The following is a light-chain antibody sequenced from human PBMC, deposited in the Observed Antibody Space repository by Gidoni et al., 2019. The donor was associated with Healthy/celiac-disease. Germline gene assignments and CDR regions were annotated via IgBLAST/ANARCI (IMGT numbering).Light chain of an antibody. Sequence: EIVMTQSPATLSVSPGERATLSCRASQSVSSNLAWYQQKPGPAPRLLIYGASSRATGIPARFSGSGSGTEFTLTISSLQSEDFAVYYCQQYTSFGQGTKLEIK. CDR3: QQYTS. J-gene: IGKJ2*01. CDR2: GAS. V-gene: IGKV3-15*01. CDR1: QSVSSN.